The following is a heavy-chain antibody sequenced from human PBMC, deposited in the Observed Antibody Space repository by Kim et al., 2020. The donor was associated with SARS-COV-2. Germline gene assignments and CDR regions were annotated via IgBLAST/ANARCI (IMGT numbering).Heavy chain of an antibody. CDR1: GFTFSSHW. V-gene: IGHV3-7*03. Sequence: GGSLRLSCAASGFTFSSHWMSWVRQAPGKGLEWVANIKQDGSEKYYVDSVKGRFTISRDNAKNSLYLQMNSLRAEDTAVYYCARDMRRGSTNTMGGMDV. D-gene: IGHD2-2*01. CDR3: ARDMRRGSTNTMGGMDV. J-gene: IGHJ6*01. CDR2: IKQDGSEK.